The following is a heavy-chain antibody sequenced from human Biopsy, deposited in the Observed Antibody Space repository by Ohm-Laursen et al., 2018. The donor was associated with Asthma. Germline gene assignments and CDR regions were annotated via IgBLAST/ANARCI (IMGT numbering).Heavy chain of an antibody. CDR1: GGSINSSTW. D-gene: IGHD3-22*01. J-gene: IGHJ3*02. V-gene: IGHV4-4*02. CDR2: FFHTGST. Sequence: SETLSLTCMVSGGSINSSTWWSWVRQSPGKGLEWIGEFFHTGSTNYSPSLKSRVTISVDKSKNQFSLNLSAVTAADTAVYYCARDKEYYYDSSGYYHHGGAYDIWGQGTMVNVSS. CDR3: ARDKEYYYDSSGYYHHGGAYDI.